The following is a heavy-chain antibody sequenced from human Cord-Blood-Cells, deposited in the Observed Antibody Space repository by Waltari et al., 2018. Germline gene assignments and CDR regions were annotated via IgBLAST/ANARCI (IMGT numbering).Heavy chain of an antibody. J-gene: IGHJ6*02. CDR2: ISSSSSYI. Sequence: EVQLVESGGGLVKPGGSLRLSCAASGFTFSSYCMNLVRQAPGTGLEWVSYISSSSSYIYYADSVKGRFTISRDNAKNSLYLQMNSLRAEDTAVYYCAREISVGQLETLYYYYYGMDVWGQGTTVTVSS. V-gene: IGHV3-21*01. CDR1: GFTFSSYC. CDR3: AREISVGQLETLYYYYYGMDV. D-gene: IGHD6-13*01.